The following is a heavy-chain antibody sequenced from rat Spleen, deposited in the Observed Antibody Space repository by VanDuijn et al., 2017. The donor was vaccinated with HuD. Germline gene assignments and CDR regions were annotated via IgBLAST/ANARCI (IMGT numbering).Heavy chain of an antibody. CDR3: SCDGYY. J-gene: IGHJ2*01. V-gene: IGHV2-1*01. CDR2: IWDDETT. D-gene: IGHD1-12*03. Sequence: QVQLKESGPGLVQPSQTLSLTCTVSGFSLTSYNVHWVRQPPGKGLEWMGGIWDDETTDYNPALKSRLSISRDTSKSQVFLRMDSLQTDDTAIYFCSCDGYYWGQGVMVTVSS. CDR1: GFSLTSYN.